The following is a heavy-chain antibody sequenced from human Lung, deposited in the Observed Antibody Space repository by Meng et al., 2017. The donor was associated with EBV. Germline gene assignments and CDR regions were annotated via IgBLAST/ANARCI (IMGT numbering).Heavy chain of an antibody. Sequence: VQLTQWGARLLKPSETLYLTCAVYGGSFSGYYWSWIRQPPGKGLEWIGYIYDSGSTSYNPSLMSRVTISVDTSRNQFSLKLTSVTAADTAVYYCAREYSSSSGLPGPWGQGTLVTVSS. V-gene: IGHV4-34*01. D-gene: IGHD6-6*01. CDR1: GGSFSGYY. CDR2: IYDSGST. J-gene: IGHJ5*02. CDR3: AREYSSSSGLPGP.